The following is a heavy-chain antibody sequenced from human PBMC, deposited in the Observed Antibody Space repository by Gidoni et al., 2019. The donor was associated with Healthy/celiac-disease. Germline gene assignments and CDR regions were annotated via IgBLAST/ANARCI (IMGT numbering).Heavy chain of an antibody. V-gene: IGHV4-34*01. J-gene: IGHJ6*02. CDR3: ARGATYEREGGMDV. Sequence: QVQLQQWGAGLLKPSETLSLPCAVSGGSFSGYYWSWIRQPPGKGLEWIGEINHSGSTNYNPSLKSRVIISVDTSKNQFSLKLSSVTAADTAVYYWARGATYEREGGMDVWGQGTTVTVSS. D-gene: IGHD5-12*01. CDR2: INHSGST. CDR1: GGSFSGYY.